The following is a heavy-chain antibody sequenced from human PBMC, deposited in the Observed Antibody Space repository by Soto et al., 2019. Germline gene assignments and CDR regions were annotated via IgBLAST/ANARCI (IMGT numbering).Heavy chain of an antibody. CDR2: TYYSGST. Sequence: SETLSLTCTVSGGSISSSSYYWGWIRQPPGKGLEWIGSTYYSGSTYYNPSLKSRVTISVDTSKNQFSLKLSSVTAADTAVYYCATVKWPMVSSVWFDPWGQGTLVTVSS. V-gene: IGHV4-39*01. CDR1: GGSISSSSYY. D-gene: IGHD2-8*01. J-gene: IGHJ5*02. CDR3: ATVKWPMVSSVWFDP.